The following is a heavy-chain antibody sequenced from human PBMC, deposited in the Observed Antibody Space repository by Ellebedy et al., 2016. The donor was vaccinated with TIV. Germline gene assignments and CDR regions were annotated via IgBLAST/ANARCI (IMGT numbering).Heavy chain of an antibody. CDR1: GFSFRSYW. J-gene: IGHJ4*02. V-gene: IGHV3-15*01. Sequence: GGSLRLSCAASGFSFRSYWMSWVRQAPGKGLEWVGRIKSISDGWTTDYAAPVKGTFTISRDDSKNMLYLQMNSLKTADTAVYFCTTQVLKGYYWGQGTLVTVSS. CDR3: TTQVLKGYY. CDR2: IKSISDGWTT.